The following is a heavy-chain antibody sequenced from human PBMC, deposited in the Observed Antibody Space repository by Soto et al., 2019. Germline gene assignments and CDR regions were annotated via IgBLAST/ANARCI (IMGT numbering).Heavy chain of an antibody. Sequence: GGSLRLSCAASGFTFSSYGMHWVRQAPGKGLEWVAVISYDGSNKYYADSVKGRFTISRDNSKNTLYLQMNSLRAEDTAVYYCAKTASGAAGGRQANYYYYGMDVWGQGTTVTVSS. CDR1: GFTFSSYG. D-gene: IGHD6-13*01. V-gene: IGHV3-30*18. J-gene: IGHJ6*02. CDR2: ISYDGSNK. CDR3: AKTASGAAGGRQANYYYYGMDV.